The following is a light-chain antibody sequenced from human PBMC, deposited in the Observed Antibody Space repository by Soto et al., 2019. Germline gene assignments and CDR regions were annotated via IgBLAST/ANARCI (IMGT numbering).Light chain of an antibody. CDR1: SGHSSYA. J-gene: IGLJ3*02. CDR2: LNNDGSH. V-gene: IGLV4-69*01. CDR3: QTWGTGTWV. Sequence: QPVLTQSPSASASLGASVKLTCTLSSGHSSYAIAWHQQQPEKGPRYLMKLNNDGSHSKGDGIPDRFSGSSSGAERYLTISSLQSEDEADYYCQTWGTGTWVFGGATKLTVL.